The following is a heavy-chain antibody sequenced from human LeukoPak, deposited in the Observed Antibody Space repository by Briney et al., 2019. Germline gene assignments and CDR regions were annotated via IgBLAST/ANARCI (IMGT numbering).Heavy chain of an antibody. CDR1: GFTFSSYW. V-gene: IGHV3-74*01. J-gene: IGHJ4*02. Sequence: GGSLRLSCAASGFTFSSYWMHWVRQAPGKGLVWVSRINSDGSSTIYADSVKGRFTISRDNAKNSLYLQMNSLRAEDTAVYYCARDRGGADDFWSGYYTGYFDYWGQGTLVTVSS. D-gene: IGHD3-3*01. CDR3: ARDRGGADDFWSGYYTGYFDY. CDR2: INSDGSST.